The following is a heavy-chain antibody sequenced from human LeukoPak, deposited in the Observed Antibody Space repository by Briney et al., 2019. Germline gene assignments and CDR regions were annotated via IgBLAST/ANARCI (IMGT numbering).Heavy chain of an antibody. Sequence: SSETLSLTYAVSGGSISSGGYYWSWICQHPGKGLEWIGYIYYSGSTYYNPSLKSRVTISVDTSKNQFSLKLSSVTAADTAVYYCARDQPDGDYGMDVWGQGTTVTVSS. D-gene: IGHD4-17*01. CDR2: IYYSGST. V-gene: IGHV4-31*11. J-gene: IGHJ6*02. CDR1: GGSISSGGYY. CDR3: ARDQPDGDYGMDV.